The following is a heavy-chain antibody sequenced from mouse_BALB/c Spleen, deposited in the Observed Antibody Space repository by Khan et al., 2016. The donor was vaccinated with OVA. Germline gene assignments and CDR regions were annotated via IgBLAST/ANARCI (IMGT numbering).Heavy chain of an antibody. Sequence: QVQLKQSGPGLVAPSQSLSITCTVSGFSLTSHGIHWVRQPPGKGLEWLGVIWAGGSTNYNSALMSRLRISKDSSKSQVSLKMNSLQTDDTAMYFCARNREPDYFDYWGQGTTLTVSS. J-gene: IGHJ2*01. CDR2: IWAGGST. V-gene: IGHV2-9*02. CDR3: ARNREPDYFDY. CDR1: GFSLTSHG.